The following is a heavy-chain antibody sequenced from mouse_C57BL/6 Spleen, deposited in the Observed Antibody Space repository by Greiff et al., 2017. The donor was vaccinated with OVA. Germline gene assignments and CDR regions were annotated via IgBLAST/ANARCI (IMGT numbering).Heavy chain of an antibody. Sequence: VQLKESGPELVKPGASVKIPCKASGYTFTDYNMDWVKQSHGKSLEWIGDINPNNGGTIYNQKFKGKATLTVDKSSSTAYMELRSLTSEDTAVYYCARRDYGSSLHWYFDVWGTGTTVTVSS. CDR2: INPNNGGT. CDR3: ARRDYGSSLHWYFDV. CDR1: GYTFTDYN. D-gene: IGHD1-1*01. V-gene: IGHV1-18*01. J-gene: IGHJ1*03.